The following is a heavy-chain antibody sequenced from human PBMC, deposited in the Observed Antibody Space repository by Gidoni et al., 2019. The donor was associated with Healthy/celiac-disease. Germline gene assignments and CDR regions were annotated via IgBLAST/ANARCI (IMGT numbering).Heavy chain of an antibody. CDR3: AKDSGQQLVSFDY. CDR1: RFPFSSYA. CDR2: ISGSGGST. V-gene: IGHV3-23*01. J-gene: IGHJ4*02. D-gene: IGHD6-13*01. Sequence: EVQLLSPGGGLVQPVASLRLSCAASRFPFSSYAMSWVRQAPGKGLEWVSDISGSGGSTYYADSVKGRFTISRDNSKNTLYLQMNSLRAEDTAVYYCAKDSGQQLVSFDYWGQGTLVTVSS.